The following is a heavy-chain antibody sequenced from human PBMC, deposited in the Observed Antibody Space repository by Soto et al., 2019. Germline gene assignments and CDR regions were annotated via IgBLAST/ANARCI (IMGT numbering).Heavy chain of an antibody. Sequence: PSVMMRVTKSVAGGKSSAYCCSWIRQPPGKGLEWTGHIYYSTKTNYNPSLKSRVTISVDTSKNQFSLKLNSVTAADTAVYYCARDSSGYDPFDYWGQGTLVTVPS. CDR1: GGKSSAYC. V-gene: IGHV4-59*01. D-gene: IGHD5-12*01. J-gene: IGHJ4*02. CDR3: ARDSSGYDPFDY. CDR2: IYYSTKT.